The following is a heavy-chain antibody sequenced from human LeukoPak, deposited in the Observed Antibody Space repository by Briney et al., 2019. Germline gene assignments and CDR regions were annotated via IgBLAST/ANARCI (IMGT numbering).Heavy chain of an antibody. Sequence: GGSLRLSCVASGFTFGSNAMAWVRQAPGRGLEWVSAVSGSGADTFYRDSVKGRFTISRDNPKNTLYLQLSSLRPDDTAVYYRAKGAPSSSSIFDFWGQGTLVTVSS. CDR1: GFTFGSNA. V-gene: IGHV3-23*01. CDR3: AKGAPSSSSIFDF. J-gene: IGHJ4*02. D-gene: IGHD6-6*01. CDR2: VSGSGADT.